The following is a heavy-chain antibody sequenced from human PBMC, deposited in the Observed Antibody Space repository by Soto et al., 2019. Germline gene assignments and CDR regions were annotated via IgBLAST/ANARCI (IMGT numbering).Heavy chain of an antibody. CDR3: ARAREPEYSSAIFFDV. J-gene: IGHJ4*02. CDR2: INQDGSEK. Sequence: GGSLRLSCAASVFTFSSYWMSWVRQAPGKGLEWVANINQDGSEKYYVDSVKGRFTISRDNAKNSLYLQMSSLTDEDTAVYYCARAREPEYSSAIFFDVWGQGALVTVSS. CDR1: VFTFSSYW. D-gene: IGHD5-18*01. V-gene: IGHV3-7*03.